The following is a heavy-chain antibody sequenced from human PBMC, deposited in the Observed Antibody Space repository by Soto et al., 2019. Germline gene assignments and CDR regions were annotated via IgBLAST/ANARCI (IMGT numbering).Heavy chain of an antibody. J-gene: IGHJ6*03. V-gene: IGHV4-59*01. CDR2: IYYSGST. CDR3: ARKGYSGYGNYYYYMDV. D-gene: IGHD5-12*01. Sequence: SETLSLTCTVSGGSISSYYWSWIRQPPGKGLEWIGYIYYSGSTNYNPSLKSRVTISVDTSKNQFSLKLSSVTAADTAVYYCARKGYSGYGNYYYYMDVWGKGTTVTVSS. CDR1: GGSISSYY.